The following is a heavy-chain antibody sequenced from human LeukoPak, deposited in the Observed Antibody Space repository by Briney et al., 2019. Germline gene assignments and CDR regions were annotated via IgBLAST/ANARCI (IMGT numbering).Heavy chain of an antibody. CDR3: AKDLYGSGSYQIRLFDY. CDR1: GFTFSSYG. Sequence: GGSLRLSCAASGFTFSSYGTHWVRQAPGKGREGVAFIRYDGSNEFYADSVKGRFTISRDNSKNTLYLQMNRLRAEDTAVYYCAKDLYGSGSYQIRLFDYWGQGTLVTVSS. V-gene: IGHV3-30*02. J-gene: IGHJ4*02. D-gene: IGHD3-10*01. CDR2: IRYDGSNE.